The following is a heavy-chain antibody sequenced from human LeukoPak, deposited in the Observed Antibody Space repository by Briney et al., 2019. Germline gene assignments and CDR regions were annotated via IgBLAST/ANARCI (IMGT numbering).Heavy chain of an antibody. Sequence: SETLSLTCAVSGGSITSYYWSWIRQPAGKGLEWIGRIHTTGSTNYNPSLKSRVTISVDTSKNQFSLKLSSVTAADTAVYYCARERAPWVYRGSSGQLATDYYYYYMDVWGKGTTVTISS. D-gene: IGHD3-22*01. J-gene: IGHJ6*03. CDR1: GGSITSYY. V-gene: IGHV4-4*07. CDR2: IHTTGST. CDR3: ARERAPWVYRGSSGQLATDYYYYYMDV.